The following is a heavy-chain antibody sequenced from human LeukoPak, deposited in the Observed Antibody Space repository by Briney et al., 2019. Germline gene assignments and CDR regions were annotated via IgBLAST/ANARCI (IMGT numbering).Heavy chain of an antibody. J-gene: IGHJ3*02. CDR1: GGSISSSSYY. CDR3: ARRLAYYYDSSGYQGSGAFDI. V-gene: IGHV4-39*07. Sequence: PSETLSLTCTVSGGSISSSSYYWGWIRQPPGKGLEWIGSIYYSGSTYYNPSLKSRVTISVDTSKNQSSLKLSSVTAADTAVYYCARRLAYYYDSSGYQGSGAFDIWGQGTMVTVSS. CDR2: IYYSGST. D-gene: IGHD3-22*01.